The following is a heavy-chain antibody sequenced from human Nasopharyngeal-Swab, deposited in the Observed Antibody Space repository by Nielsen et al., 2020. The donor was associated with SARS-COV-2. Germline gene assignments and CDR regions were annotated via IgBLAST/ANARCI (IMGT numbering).Heavy chain of an antibody. V-gene: IGHV3-53*01. CDR2: LFNDGST. CDR1: GFTVRKEE. CDR3: TRGVQGFCHSYTCYNAFDI. D-gene: IGHD2/OR15-2a*01. J-gene: IGHJ3*02. Sequence: GESLKISCAVSGFTVRKEERRRGREEKGKGVEWVSSLFNDGSTYYADSVKGRFTISRDSSQNSLFLQMDSLRAEDTALYFCTRGVQGFCHSYTCYNAFDIWGQGTMVTVSS.